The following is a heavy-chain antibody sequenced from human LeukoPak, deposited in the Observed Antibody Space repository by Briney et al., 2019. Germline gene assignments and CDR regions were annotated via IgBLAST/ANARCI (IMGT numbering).Heavy chain of an antibody. CDR3: ARHGGDSGTNIWYYFDY. V-gene: IGHV4-61*01. CDR2: FSYSGSA. D-gene: IGHD1-1*01. Sequence: PSETLSLTCTVSGGSVRISSYYWSWVRQPPGKGLEWIGYFSYSGSASYNPSLQSRVTMSLDTPNNQVSMRLTSVTAADTAVYYCARHGGDSGTNIWYYFDYWGQGIMVTVSP. J-gene: IGHJ4*02. CDR1: GGSVRISSYY.